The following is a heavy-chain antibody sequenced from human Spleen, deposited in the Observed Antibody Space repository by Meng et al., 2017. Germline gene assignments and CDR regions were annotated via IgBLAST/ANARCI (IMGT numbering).Heavy chain of an antibody. CDR1: GFTVSHNY. CDR3: ARDGGWRDDYFDY. Sequence: GESLKISCAASGFTVSHNYMSWVRQAPGKGLEWVSYISSSGSTIYYADSVKGRFTISRDNAKNSLYLQMNSLRAEDTAVYYCARDGGWRDDYFDYWGQGTLVTVSS. D-gene: IGHD6-19*01. CDR2: ISSSGSTI. V-gene: IGHV3-11*04. J-gene: IGHJ4*02.